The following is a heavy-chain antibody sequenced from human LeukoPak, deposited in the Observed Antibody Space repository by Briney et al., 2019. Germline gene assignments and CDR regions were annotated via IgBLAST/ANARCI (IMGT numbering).Heavy chain of an antibody. CDR3: ARIRGVIDY. CDR1: WVTTTCNI. V-gene: IGHV3-53*01. Sequence: PGGVLISSWAAFWVTTTCNIHWLGRPAPGEGVEWVSVIYSGGSTYYADSVKGRFTISRDNAKNTLYLQMNSLRAEDTAVYYCARIRGVIDYWGQGTLVTVSS. D-gene: IGHD3-10*01. CDR2: IYSGGST. J-gene: IGHJ4*02.